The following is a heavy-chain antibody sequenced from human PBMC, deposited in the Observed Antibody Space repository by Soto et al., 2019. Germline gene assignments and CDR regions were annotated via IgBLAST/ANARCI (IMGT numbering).Heavy chain of an antibody. Sequence: GGSLRLSCAASGFTFSGSAMHWVRQASGKGLEWVGRIRSKANSYATAYAASVKGRFTISRDDSKNTAYLQMNSLKTEDTAVYYCTLGYRALVGATDYWGQGTLVTVSS. CDR2: IRSKANSYAT. CDR1: GFTFSGSA. J-gene: IGHJ4*02. V-gene: IGHV3-73*01. D-gene: IGHD1-26*01. CDR3: TLGYRALVGATDY.